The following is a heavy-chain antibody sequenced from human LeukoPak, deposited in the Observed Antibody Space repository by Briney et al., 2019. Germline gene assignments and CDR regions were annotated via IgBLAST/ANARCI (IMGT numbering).Heavy chain of an antibody. CDR1: GFTVSSNY. Sequence: GGSLRLSCAASGFTVSSNYMSWVRQAPGKGLEWVSGINWNGVSAGYADSVKGRFTISRDNAKSSLYLQMNSLRDEDTALYYCARDTGDLGPSYWYFDLWGPGTLVTVSS. CDR2: INWNGVSA. V-gene: IGHV3-20*04. D-gene: IGHD7-27*01. CDR3: ARDTGDLGPSYWYFDL. J-gene: IGHJ2*01.